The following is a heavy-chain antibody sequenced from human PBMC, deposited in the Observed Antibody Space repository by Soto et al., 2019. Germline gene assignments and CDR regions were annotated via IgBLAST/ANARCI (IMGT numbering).Heavy chain of an antibody. CDR3: ARRIVVVPAAVDVFAI. CDR2: IYYSGST. V-gene: IGHV4-31*03. J-gene: IGHJ3*02. D-gene: IGHD2-2*01. CDR1: GGSISSGVYY. Sequence: SGTLSLTCTVSGGSISSGVYYWSWIRQHPGKGLEWIGYIYYSGSTYYNPSLKSRVTISVDTSKNQFSLKLSSVTAADTAVYYCARRIVVVPAAVDVFAIWGQGTMVTVSS.